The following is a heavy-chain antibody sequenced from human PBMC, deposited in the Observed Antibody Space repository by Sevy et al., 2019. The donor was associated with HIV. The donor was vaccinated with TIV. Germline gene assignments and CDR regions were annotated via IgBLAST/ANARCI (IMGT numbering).Heavy chain of an antibody. CDR1: GGSISTQY. CDR2: IYSSGST. V-gene: IGHV4-4*07. D-gene: IGHD3-3*01. CDR3: ARDTLNCRSGNCVNQLLDY. Sequence: SETLSLTCSVSGGSISTQYWSWIRQPAGKGLEWIGRIYSSGSTKYNSSLKGRINMSVDMSRNQVSLNLISVTAADTAVYYSARDTLNCRSGNCVNQLLDYWGRGILVTVSS. J-gene: IGHJ4*02.